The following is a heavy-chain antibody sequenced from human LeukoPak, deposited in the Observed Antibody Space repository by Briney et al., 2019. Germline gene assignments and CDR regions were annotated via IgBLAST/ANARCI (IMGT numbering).Heavy chain of an antibody. CDR3: AGYSSTFYFYYGMDL. CDR2: IYYSGST. CDR1: GRSVSSYY. Sequence: SETLSLTCTVSGRSVSSYYWSWIRQPPGKGLEWVGYIYYSGSTNYSPSLKSRATISVDTSKNQFSLNLSSVTPTDTAVSVYAGYSSTFYFYYGMDLWGQGTTVTVSS. J-gene: IGHJ6*02. V-gene: IGHV4-59*02. D-gene: IGHD2-2*01.